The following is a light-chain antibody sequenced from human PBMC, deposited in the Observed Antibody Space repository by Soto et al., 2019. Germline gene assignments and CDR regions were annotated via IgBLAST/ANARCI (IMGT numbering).Light chain of an antibody. V-gene: IGKV1-39*01. CDR2: GTS. CDR3: QQSFASSCT. J-gene: IGKJ1*01. Sequence: DIQMTQSPSSLSASVGDRVTITCRTSQAIGNSVNWYQQKPGKAPNLLVYGTSTLQGGVPSRFSGSGSGTDFTLTIRSAQREDFATYYCQQSFASSCTFGQGTKVEIK. CDR1: QAIGNS.